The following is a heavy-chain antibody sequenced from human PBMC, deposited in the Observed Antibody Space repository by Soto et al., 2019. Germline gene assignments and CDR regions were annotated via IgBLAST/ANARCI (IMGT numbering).Heavy chain of an antibody. CDR1: GGSVSGGIYY. CDR2: IFYTGSS. V-gene: IGHV4-61*01. J-gene: IGHJ6*02. Sequence: SETLSLTCTVSGGSVSGGIYYWSWIRHPPGKGLEWIGYIFYTGSSNYNLSLKSRATISVDTSKNQFSLKLSSVTAADTAVYYCASSAGYSSSWYSYYYYGMDVWGQGTTVTVSS. CDR3: ASSAGYSSSWYSYYYYGMDV. D-gene: IGHD6-13*01.